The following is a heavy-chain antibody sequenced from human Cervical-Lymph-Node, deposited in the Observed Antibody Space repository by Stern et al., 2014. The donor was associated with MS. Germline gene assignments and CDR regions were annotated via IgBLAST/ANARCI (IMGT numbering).Heavy chain of an antibody. Sequence: QVTLRESGPAVVKPTQTLTLTCTFSGFSLSSDGMCVTWIRQPPGKALEWLALIDWTNDKYYNTSLKTRLTISKDPPKNQVVLTMTNIDPMDTATYYCARMVGATGYYYDVDVWGQGTTVTVSS. CDR3: ARMVGATGYYYDVDV. CDR2: IDWTNDK. J-gene: IGHJ6*02. D-gene: IGHD1-26*01. V-gene: IGHV2-70*01. CDR1: GFSLSSDGMC.